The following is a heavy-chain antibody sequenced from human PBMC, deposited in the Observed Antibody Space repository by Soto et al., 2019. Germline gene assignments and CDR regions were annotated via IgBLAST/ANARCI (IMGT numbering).Heavy chain of an antibody. D-gene: IGHD3-22*01. V-gene: IGHV3-23*04. CDR2: ISGSGGST. Sequence: VQLVESGGGLVMPGESLRLSCAASGFTFSDHYMSWIRQAPGKGLEWVSAISGSGGSTYYADSVKGRFTISRDNSKNTLYLQMNSLRAEDTAVYYCAKARHTYYYDSSGTYYFDYWGQGTLVTVSS. CDR1: GFTFSDHY. J-gene: IGHJ4*02. CDR3: AKARHTYYYDSSGTYYFDY.